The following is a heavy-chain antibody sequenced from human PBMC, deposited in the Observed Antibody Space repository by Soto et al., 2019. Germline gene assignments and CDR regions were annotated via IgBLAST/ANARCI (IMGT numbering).Heavy chain of an antibody. J-gene: IGHJ4*02. CDR2: IYYSGST. Sequence: PSETLSLTCTVSGGSISSYYWSWIRQPPGKGLEWIGYIYYSGSTNYNPSLKSRVSMSVDTSKNLFSLKMNSVTAADPAVYYCARSSMVSVDYFDFWGQGTLVTVSS. CDR1: GGSISSYY. V-gene: IGHV4-59*01. D-gene: IGHD2-8*01. CDR3: ARSSMVSVDYFDF.